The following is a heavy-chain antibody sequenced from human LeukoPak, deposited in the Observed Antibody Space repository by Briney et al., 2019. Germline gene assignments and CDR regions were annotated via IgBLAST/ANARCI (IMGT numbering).Heavy chain of an antibody. CDR1: GGSISSYY. Sequence: SETLSLTCTVSGGSISSYYWSWIRQPAGKGLEWIGRIYTSGSTNYNPSLKSRVTMSVDTSKNQFSLKLSSVTAADTAVYYCARGPRYDFWSGYYWGYFDYWGQGTLVTVSS. CDR3: ARGPRYDFWSGYYWGYFDY. V-gene: IGHV4-4*07. D-gene: IGHD3-3*01. J-gene: IGHJ4*02. CDR2: IYTSGST.